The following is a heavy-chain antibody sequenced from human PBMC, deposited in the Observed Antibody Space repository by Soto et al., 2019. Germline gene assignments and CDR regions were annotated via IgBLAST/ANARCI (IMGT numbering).Heavy chain of an antibody. V-gene: IGHV4-31*01. CDR3: TRAFSSSSAVDY. D-gene: IGHD6-6*01. CDR2: IYDSGSA. Sequence: QVQLQESGPGLVKPSQTLSLTCSVSGESISSGGYYWSWIRQHPGKGPEWIGYIYDSGSAYYNPSLKSPVTISRDTSKNQFTMNLSSLTAADTAVYYCTRAFSSSSAVDYWGQGTLITFSS. J-gene: IGHJ4*02. CDR1: GESISSGGYY.